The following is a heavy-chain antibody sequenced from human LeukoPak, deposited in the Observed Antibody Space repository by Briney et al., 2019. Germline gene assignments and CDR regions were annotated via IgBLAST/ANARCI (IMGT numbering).Heavy chain of an antibody. V-gene: IGHV4-59*01. Sequence: PSETLSLTCTVSGGSISSYYWSWIRQPPGKGLEWIGYNSENTNYNPPLKSRVTISVDTSKNQFYLKLSSVTAADTAVYYCARSHKAMAGEGLFDYWGQGTLVTVSS. D-gene: IGHD5-18*01. CDR3: ARSHKAMAGEGLFDY. J-gene: IGHJ4*02. CDR1: GGSISSYY. CDR2: NSENT.